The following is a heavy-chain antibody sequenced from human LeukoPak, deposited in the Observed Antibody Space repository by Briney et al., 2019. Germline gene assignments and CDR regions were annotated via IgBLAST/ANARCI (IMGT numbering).Heavy chain of an antibody. CDR3: AKDISPGNWNYGTWGDY. D-gene: IGHD1-7*01. J-gene: IGHJ4*02. CDR1: GFTFSSYG. V-gene: IGHV3-30*18. CDR2: ISYDGSNK. Sequence: GALRLSCAASGFTFSSYGMHWVRQAPGKGLEWVAVISYDGSNKYYADSVKGRFTISRDNSKNTLYLQMNSLRAEDAAVYYCAKDISPGNWNYGTWGDYWGQGTLVTVSS.